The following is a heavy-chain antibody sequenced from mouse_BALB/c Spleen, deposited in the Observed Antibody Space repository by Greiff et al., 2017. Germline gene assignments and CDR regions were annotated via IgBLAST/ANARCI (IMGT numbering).Heavy chain of an antibody. CDR3: ASESSSSCDY. Sequence: QVQLQQSGPELVRPGVSVKISCKGSGYTFTDYAMHWVKQSHAKSLEWIGVISTYYGNTNYNQKFKGKATMTVDKSSSTAYMELARLTSEDSAIYYCASESSSSCDYWGQGTTLTVS. CDR2: ISTYYGNT. J-gene: IGHJ2*01. CDR1: GYTFTDYA. V-gene: IGHV1-67*01. D-gene: IGHD1-1*01.